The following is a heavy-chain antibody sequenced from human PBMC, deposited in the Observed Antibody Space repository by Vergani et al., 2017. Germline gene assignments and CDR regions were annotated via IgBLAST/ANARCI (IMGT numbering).Heavy chain of an antibody. V-gene: IGHV3-48*03. CDR2: ISSSGSTI. D-gene: IGHD4-17*01. J-gene: IGHJ4*02. Sequence: EVQLVESGGGLVQPGGSLRLSCAASGFTFSSYEMNWVRQAPGKGLEWVSYISSSGSTIYYADSVKGRFTISRDNAKNSLYLQMNSLRAEDTALYYCAKDMGPGLTVTTSWGQGTLVTVSS. CDR1: GFTFSSYE. CDR3: AKDMGPGLTVTTS.